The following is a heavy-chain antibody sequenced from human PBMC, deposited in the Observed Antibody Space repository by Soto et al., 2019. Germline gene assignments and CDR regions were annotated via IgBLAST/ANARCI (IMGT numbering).Heavy chain of an antibody. V-gene: IGHV4-4*02. CDR2: IYHSGIT. D-gene: IGHD2-2*01. CDR1: GGSISSSNW. Sequence: QVQLQESGPGLVKPSGTLSLTCAVSGGSISSSNWWSWVRQPPGKGLEWIGEIYHSGITNYNPSLKSRVTISVDKSKNQFSLKLSSVTAADTAVYYCARGGQLYCSSTSCYDPWFDPWGQGTLVTVSS. CDR3: ARGGQLYCSSTSCYDPWFDP. J-gene: IGHJ5*02.